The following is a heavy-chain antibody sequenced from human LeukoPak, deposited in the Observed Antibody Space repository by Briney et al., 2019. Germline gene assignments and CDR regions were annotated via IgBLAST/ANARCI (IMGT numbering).Heavy chain of an antibody. D-gene: IGHD5-12*01. CDR1: GFTFSHYA. J-gene: IGHJ5*02. Sequence: PGGSLRLSCAVSGFTFSHYAMSWVRQAPGTGLEWVGSLTDSRDATYYADSVKGRLTISRDNSNSTLYLHISGLRDEDTAVYYCARGYSHNSGGWLDPWGQGTLVTVSS. CDR3: ARGYSHNSGGWLDP. CDR2: LTDSRDAT. V-gene: IGHV3-23*01.